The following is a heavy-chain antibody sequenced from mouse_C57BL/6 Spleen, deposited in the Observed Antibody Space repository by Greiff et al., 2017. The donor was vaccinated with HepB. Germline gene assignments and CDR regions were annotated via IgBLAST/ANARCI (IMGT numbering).Heavy chain of an antibody. J-gene: IGHJ4*01. V-gene: IGHV1-76*01. D-gene: IGHD2-5*01. CDR2: IYPGSGNT. Sequence: VQLQQSGAELVRPGASVKLSCKASGYTFTDYYINWVKQRPGQGLEWIARIYPGSGNTYYNEKFKGKATLTAEKSSSTAYMQLSSLTSEDSAVYFCAREDSNYVDYAMDYWGQGTSVTVSS. CDR1: GYTFTDYY. CDR3: AREDSNYVDYAMDY.